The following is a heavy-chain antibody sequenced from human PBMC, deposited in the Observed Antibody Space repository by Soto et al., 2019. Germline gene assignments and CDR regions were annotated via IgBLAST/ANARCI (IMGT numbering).Heavy chain of an antibody. CDR1: GFTFSSYG. CDR2: ISYDGSNK. CDR3: AKDTITMVRGVWYMDV. J-gene: IGHJ6*03. D-gene: IGHD3-10*01. V-gene: IGHV3-30*18. Sequence: GGSLRLSCAASGFTFSSYGMHWVRQAPGKGLEWVAVISYDGSNKYYADSVKGRFTISRDNSKNTLYLQMNSLRAEDTAVYYCAKDTITMVRGVWYMDVWGKGTTVTVSS.